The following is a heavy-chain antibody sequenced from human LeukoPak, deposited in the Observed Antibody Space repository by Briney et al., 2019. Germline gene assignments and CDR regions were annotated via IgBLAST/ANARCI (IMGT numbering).Heavy chain of an antibody. CDR3: ARGFITGTTGAFDI. J-gene: IGHJ3*02. V-gene: IGHV4-59*01. CDR1: GGSISSYY. CDR2: IYYSGST. D-gene: IGHD1-20*01. Sequence: SETLSLTCTVSGGSISSYYWSWIRQPPGKGLEWIGYIYYSGSTNYNPSLKSRVTISVDTSKNQFSLKLSSVTAADTAVYYCARGFITGTTGAFDIWGQGTMVTVSS.